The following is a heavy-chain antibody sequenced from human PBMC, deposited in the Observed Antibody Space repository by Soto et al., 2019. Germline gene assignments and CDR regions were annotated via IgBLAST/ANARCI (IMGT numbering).Heavy chain of an antibody. J-gene: IGHJ6*03. D-gene: IGHD2-8*01. Sequence: SETLSLTCAVYGGSFSGYYWSWIRQPPGKGLEWIGEINHSGSTNYNPSLKSRVTISVDTSKNQFSLKLSSVTAADTAVYYCARGFTYCTNGVCTYFYYYMDVWGKGTTVTVSS. CDR3: ARGFTYCTNGVCTYFYYYMDV. CDR2: INHSGST. V-gene: IGHV4-34*01. CDR1: GGSFSGYY.